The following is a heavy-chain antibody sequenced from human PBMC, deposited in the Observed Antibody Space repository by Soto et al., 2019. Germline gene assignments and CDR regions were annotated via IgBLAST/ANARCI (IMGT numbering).Heavy chain of an antibody. D-gene: IGHD3-3*01. CDR2: INHSGST. Sequence: PSETLSLTCAVYGGSFSGYYWSWIRQPPGKGLEWIGEINHSGSTNYNPSLKSRVTISVDTSKNQFSLKLSSVTAADTAVYYCAREMGSCITILAVVINPPHWFDTWGQGTLVTVSS. CDR3: AREMGSCITILAVVINPPHWFDT. CDR1: GGSFSGYY. J-gene: IGHJ5*02. V-gene: IGHV4-34*01.